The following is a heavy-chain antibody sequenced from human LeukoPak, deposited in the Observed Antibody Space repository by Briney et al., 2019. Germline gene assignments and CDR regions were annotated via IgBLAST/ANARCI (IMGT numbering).Heavy chain of an antibody. Sequence: PSETLSLTCTVSGGSISSSSYYWGWIRQPPGKGLKWIGSIYYSGSTYYSPSLKSRVTISVDTSKNQFSLKLSSVTAADTAVYYCATGFYYYYYYGMDVWGQGTTVTVSS. CDR2: IYYSGST. CDR3: ATGFYYYYYYGMDV. V-gene: IGHV4-39*01. CDR1: GGSISSSSYY. J-gene: IGHJ6*02. D-gene: IGHD3-10*01.